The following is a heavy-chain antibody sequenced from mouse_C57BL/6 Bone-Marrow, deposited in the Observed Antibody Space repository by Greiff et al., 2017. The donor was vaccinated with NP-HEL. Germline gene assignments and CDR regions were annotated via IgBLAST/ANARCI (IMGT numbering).Heavy chain of an antibody. CDR1: GYTFTSYG. Sequence: VQLQESGAELARPGASVKLSCKASGYTFTSYGISWVKQRTGQGLEWIGEIYPRSGNTYYNEKFKGKATLTADKSFSPAYLELRSLTSEDAAVYFWASGGGRAWFAYWGQGTLVTVSA. V-gene: IGHV1-81*01. J-gene: IGHJ3*01. CDR2: IYPRSGNT. CDR3: ASGGGRAWFAY.